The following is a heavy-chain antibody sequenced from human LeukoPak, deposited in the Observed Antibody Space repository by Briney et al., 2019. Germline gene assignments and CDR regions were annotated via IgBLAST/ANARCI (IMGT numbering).Heavy chain of an antibody. CDR2: IKQDGSDK. Sequence: PGGSLRLSCAASGFTFSSYWMSCVRQSPGKGLECVSNIKQDGSDKYHVDSVKARFTISRDNAKKSLYLQMNSMRAEDTAVYYCARDPYDSSWGLCYFDYWGQGNLVTVSS. CDR3: ARDPYDSSWGLCYFDY. CDR1: GFTFSSYW. J-gene: IGHJ4*02. V-gene: IGHV3-7*04. D-gene: IGHD3-22*01.